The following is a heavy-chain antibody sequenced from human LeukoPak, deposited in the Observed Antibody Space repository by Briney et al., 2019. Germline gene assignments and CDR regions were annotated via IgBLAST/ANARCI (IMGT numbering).Heavy chain of an antibody. CDR3: ARLDDSRSWYGWFDP. CDR1: GFTFSGYW. Sequence: PGGSLRLSCATSGFTFSGYWLTWVRQAPGKGLEWVANIKQDGSEKYYVDSVKGRFTISRDNAKNSLYLQMNSLRAEDTAVYYCARLDDSRSWYGWFDPWGQGTLVTVSS. J-gene: IGHJ5*02. D-gene: IGHD6-13*01. CDR2: IKQDGSEK. V-gene: IGHV3-7*01.